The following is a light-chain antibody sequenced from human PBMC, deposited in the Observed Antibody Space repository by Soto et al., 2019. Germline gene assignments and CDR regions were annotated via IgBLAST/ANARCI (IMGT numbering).Light chain of an antibody. V-gene: IGKV3-15*01. Sequence: EIVMTQSPASLSVSPGERATLSCRASQSISRNLAWYQQKPGQAPRLLIYDASTRVTGIPARLSGSGSGTEFTLTISNLQSEDFVVYYCQQHHDWAYTFGQGTKLQI. CDR1: QSISRN. CDR2: DAS. J-gene: IGKJ2*01. CDR3: QQHHDWAYT.